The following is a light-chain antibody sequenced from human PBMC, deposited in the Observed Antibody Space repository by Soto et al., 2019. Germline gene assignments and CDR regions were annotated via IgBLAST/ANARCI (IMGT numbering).Light chain of an antibody. J-gene: IGKJ1*01. CDR2: DAS. V-gene: IGKV3-11*01. Sequence: EIVLTQSPATLSLSPGERATLSCRASQSVSSYLAWYQQKPGQAPRLLIYDASNRATGIPARFSGSGSGTDFTLPISSLEPEDFAVYYCQQRSNWWWTFGQGTKVEIK. CDR3: QQRSNWWWT. CDR1: QSVSSY.